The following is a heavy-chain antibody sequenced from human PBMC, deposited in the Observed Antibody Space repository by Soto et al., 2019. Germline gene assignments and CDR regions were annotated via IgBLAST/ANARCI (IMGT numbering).Heavy chain of an antibody. CDR2: IKPNSGDT. J-gene: IGHJ5*01. CDR1: GYTCTAYY. CDR3: ARGSAVGGNWFDS. Sequence: ASVKVSCKASGYTCTAYYIHGVLQSPGQWLECMGYIKPNSGDTRYTQKFQGRVTMTRDTSISTAYMELSSLKYDDTAVYYCARGSAVGGNWFDSWGQGTLVTVSS. D-gene: IGHD6-19*01. V-gene: IGHV1-2*02.